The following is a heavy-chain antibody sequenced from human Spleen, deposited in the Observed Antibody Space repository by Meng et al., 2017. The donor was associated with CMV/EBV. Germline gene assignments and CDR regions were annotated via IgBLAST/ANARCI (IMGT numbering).Heavy chain of an antibody. CDR3: ARATLRLLEP. Sequence: GESLKISCAASGFTLSDSYMSWIRQAPGKGLEWIAFIRSSGSIRHYADSVKGRFTISRDNTKNTLYLQMDSLRAEDTAVYYCARATLRLLEPWGQGTLVTV. D-gene: IGHD3-3*01. J-gene: IGHJ1*01. CDR2: IRSSGSIR. V-gene: IGHV3-11*04. CDR1: GFTLSDSY.